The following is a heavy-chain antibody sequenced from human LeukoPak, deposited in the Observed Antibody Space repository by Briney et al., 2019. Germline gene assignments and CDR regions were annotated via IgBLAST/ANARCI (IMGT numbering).Heavy chain of an antibody. D-gene: IGHD1-26*01. V-gene: IGHV3-23*01. Sequence: GGSLRLSCAASGFTFSTYAMSWVHQAPGKGLEWVSAISGSGGSTLYADSVKGRFTISRDNSKNTLFLQMNSLRAADTAVYYCAKENGTYYGGVDYWGQGTLVTVSS. CDR3: AKENGTYYGGVDY. CDR2: ISGSGGST. J-gene: IGHJ4*02. CDR1: GFTFSTYA.